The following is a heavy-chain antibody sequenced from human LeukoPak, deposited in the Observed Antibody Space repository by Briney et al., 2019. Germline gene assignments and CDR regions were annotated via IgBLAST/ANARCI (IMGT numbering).Heavy chain of an antibody. D-gene: IGHD5-24*01. CDR3: ARDSGYGYNTFPTADY. CDR2: IWYDGSNK. Sequence: PGGSLRLSCLSSGFTFSSYGMHWVRQAPGKGLEGVAFIWYDGSNKYYADSVKGRFTISRDNSENTLYLQMSSLRAEDTALYYCARDSGYGYNTFPTADYWGQGILVTVSS. J-gene: IGHJ4*02. V-gene: IGHV3-33*01. CDR1: GFTFSSYG.